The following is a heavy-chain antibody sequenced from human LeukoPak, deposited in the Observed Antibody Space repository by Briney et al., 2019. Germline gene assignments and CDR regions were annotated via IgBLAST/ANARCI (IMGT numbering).Heavy chain of an antibody. J-gene: IGHJ6*03. D-gene: IGHD3-3*01. Sequence: GGSLRLSCAASGFTFSDCYMSWIRQAPGKGLEWVSYISSSGSTIYYADSVKGRFTISRDNAKNSLYLQMNSLRAEDTAVYYCARDGRFLYYYYMDVWGKGTTVTVSS. V-gene: IGHV3-11*04. CDR2: ISSSGSTI. CDR3: ARDGRFLYYYYMDV. CDR1: GFTFSDCY.